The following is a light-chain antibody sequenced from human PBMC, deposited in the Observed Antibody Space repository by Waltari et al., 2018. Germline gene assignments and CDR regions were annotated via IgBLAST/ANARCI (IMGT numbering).Light chain of an antibody. J-gene: IGLJ2*01. Sequence: QSALTQPASVSGSPGQSITISCTGTSNDVRASNLVSWYQQHPGTAPQLMIYDVTERPSGISYRFSGSKSANTASLTISGLLPEDEAIYYCSSFTDTHTLLFGGGTTVTVL. CDR2: DVT. CDR3: SSFTDTHTLL. V-gene: IGLV2-14*03. CDR1: SNDVRASNL.